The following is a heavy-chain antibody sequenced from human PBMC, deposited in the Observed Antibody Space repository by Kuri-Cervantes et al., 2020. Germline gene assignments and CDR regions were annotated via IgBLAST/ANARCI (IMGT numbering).Heavy chain of an antibody. D-gene: IGHD2-2*01. Sequence: GGSLRLSCAVSGFSVSTNYMSWVRQAPGKGLEWVSVIYSGGSTYYADSVKGRFTISRDNSKNTLYLQMNSLRAEDTAVYYCARDAGDIVVVPAAGSNYYYYMDVWGKGTTVTVSS. J-gene: IGHJ6*03. CDR1: GFSVSTNY. V-gene: IGHV3-53*01. CDR3: ARDAGDIVVVPAAGSNYYYYMDV. CDR2: IYSGGST.